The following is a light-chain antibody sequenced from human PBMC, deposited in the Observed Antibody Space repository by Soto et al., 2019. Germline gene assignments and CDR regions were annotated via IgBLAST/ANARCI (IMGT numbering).Light chain of an antibody. CDR2: GAS. CDR1: QGIGSW. V-gene: IGKV1-12*01. J-gene: IGKJ4*02. CDR3: LQANNFPVT. Sequence: DIQMTQSPSFVSASIGDRVTITCRASQGIGSWLAWYQQVPGRAPRLLIFGASPFQSGVSSRFRGSGSGTEFTLTITSLQPEDFATYFCLQANNFPVTFGEGTKVEMK.